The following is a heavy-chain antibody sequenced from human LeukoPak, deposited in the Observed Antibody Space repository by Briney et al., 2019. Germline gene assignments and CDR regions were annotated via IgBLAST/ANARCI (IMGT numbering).Heavy chain of an antibody. CDR2: ISSSGSTI. Sequence: PGGSLRLSRAASGFTFSSYEMNWVRQAPRKGLEWVSYISSSGSTICYADSVKGRFTISRDNAKNSLYLQMNSLRAEDTAVYYCAREMSKIDYWGQGTLVTVSS. CDR1: GFTFSSYE. CDR3: AREMSKIDY. V-gene: IGHV3-48*03. J-gene: IGHJ4*02.